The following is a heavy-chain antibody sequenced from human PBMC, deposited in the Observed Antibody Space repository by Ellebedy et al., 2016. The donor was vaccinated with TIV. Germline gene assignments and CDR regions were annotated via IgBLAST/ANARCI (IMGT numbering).Heavy chain of an antibody. CDR2: IYYSGST. CDR3: ARGYMIAKF. CDR1: GGSVSSGSYY. D-gene: IGHD3-22*01. J-gene: IGHJ4*02. V-gene: IGHV4-61*01. Sequence: SETLSLTXTVSGGSVSSGSYYWSWIRQPPGKGLEWIGYIYYSGSTNYNPSLKSRVTISVDTSKNQFSLKLSSVTAADTAVYYCARGYMIAKFWGQGTLVTVSS.